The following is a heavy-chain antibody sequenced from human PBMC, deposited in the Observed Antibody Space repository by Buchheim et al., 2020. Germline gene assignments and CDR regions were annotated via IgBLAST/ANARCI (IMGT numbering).Heavy chain of an antibody. CDR2: IHYTGLA. Sequence: QVQLQESGPGLVKPSQTLSLTCTVSGVSISSGPFYWTWIRQQPGKGLEWIGYIHYTGLAYSSPSLSSRLSMSVDTSQHPFSLTLTAVTAADTAIYYCARDRGAHDYGPIDFWGQGAL. CDR1: GVSISSGPFY. CDR3: ARDRGAHDYGPIDF. V-gene: IGHV4-31*03. J-gene: IGHJ4*02. D-gene: IGHD4-17*01.